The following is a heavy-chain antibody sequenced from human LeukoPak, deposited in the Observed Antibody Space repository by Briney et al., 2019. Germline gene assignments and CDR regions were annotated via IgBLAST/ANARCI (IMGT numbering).Heavy chain of an antibody. Sequence: SETLSLTCTVSGYSISSGYYWGWIRQPPGKGLEWIGSIYHSGSTYYNPFLKSRVTISVDTSKNQFSLKLSSVTAADTAVYYCARGYQFLEWLYGGHWFDPWGQGTLVTVSS. CDR1: GYSISSGYY. CDR3: ARGYQFLEWLYGGHWFDP. J-gene: IGHJ5*02. CDR2: IYHSGST. V-gene: IGHV4-38-2*02. D-gene: IGHD3-3*01.